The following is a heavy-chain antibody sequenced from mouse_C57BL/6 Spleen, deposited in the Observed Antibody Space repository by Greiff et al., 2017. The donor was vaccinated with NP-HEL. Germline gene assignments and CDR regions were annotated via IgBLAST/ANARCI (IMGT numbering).Heavy chain of an antibody. V-gene: IGHV1-19*01. J-gene: IGHJ2*01. CDR1: GYTFTDYY. CDR2: INPYNGGT. Sequence: VQLKESGPVLVKPGASVKMSCKASGYTFTDYYMNWVKQSHGKSLEWIGVINPYNGGTSYNQKFKGKATLTVDKSSSTAYMELNSLTSEDSAVYYCARWNPYYFDYWGQGTTLTVSS. CDR3: ARWNPYYFDY.